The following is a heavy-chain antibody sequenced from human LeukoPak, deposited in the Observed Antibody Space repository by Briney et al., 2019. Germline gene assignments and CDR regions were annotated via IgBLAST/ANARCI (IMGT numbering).Heavy chain of an antibody. V-gene: IGHV3-30*03. D-gene: IGHD1-26*01. CDR1: GGSFSGYY. J-gene: IGHJ6*02. Sequence: LSLTCAVYGGSFSGYYWSWIRQAPGKGLEWVAVISYDGSNKYYADSVKGRFTISRDNSKNTLYLQMNSLRAEDTAVYYCASRGSYQGYYYYGMDVWGQGTTVTVSS. CDR3: ASRGSYQGYYYYGMDV. CDR2: ISYDGSNK.